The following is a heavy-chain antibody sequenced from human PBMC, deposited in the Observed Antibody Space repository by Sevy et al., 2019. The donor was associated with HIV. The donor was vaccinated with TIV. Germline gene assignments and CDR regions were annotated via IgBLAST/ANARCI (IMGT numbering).Heavy chain of an antibody. V-gene: IGHV3-20*04. J-gene: IGHJ3*01. CDR2: INWKGAGT. CDR1: GFIFDDYA. CDR3: ARSTHYFDTTCFGALDF. Sequence: GGSLRLSCAASGFIFDDYAMNWVRQVPGKGLEWVSGINWKGAGTGYADSVQGRFTISRDNAKNSLYLQMNSLRAEDTALYYCARSTHYFDTTCFGALDFWGQGTMVTVSS. D-gene: IGHD3-22*01.